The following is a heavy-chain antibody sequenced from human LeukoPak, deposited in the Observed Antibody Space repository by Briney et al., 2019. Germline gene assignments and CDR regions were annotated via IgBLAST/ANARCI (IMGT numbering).Heavy chain of an antibody. CDR1: GFTFRSYG. CDR2: ISYDGSNK. CDR3: AKQGDSGYAPG. J-gene: IGHJ4*02. D-gene: IGHD5-12*01. Sequence: GGSLRLSCAASGFTFRSYGMHGVRQAPGKGLEWVAVISYDGSNKYYADSVKGRFTISRDNSKNTLYLQMNSLRAEDTAVYYCAKQGDSGYAPGWGQGTLVTVSS. V-gene: IGHV3-30*18.